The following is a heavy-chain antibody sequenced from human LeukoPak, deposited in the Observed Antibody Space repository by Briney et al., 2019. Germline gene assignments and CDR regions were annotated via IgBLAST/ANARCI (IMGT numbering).Heavy chain of an antibody. D-gene: IGHD3-22*01. CDR3: AKGARGGDDYYDSSGYLG. CDR1: GFTFSSYA. CDR2: ISGSGGST. J-gene: IGHJ4*02. V-gene: IGHV3-23*01. Sequence: GGSLRLSCTASGFTFSSYAMSWVRQAPGKGLEWVSAISGSGGSTYYADSVKGRFTISRDNSKNTLYLQMNSLRAEDTAVYYCAKGARGGDDYYDSSGYLGWGQGTLVTVSS.